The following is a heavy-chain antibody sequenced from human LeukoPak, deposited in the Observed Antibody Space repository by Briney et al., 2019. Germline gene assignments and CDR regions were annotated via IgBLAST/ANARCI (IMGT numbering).Heavy chain of an antibody. V-gene: IGHV1-2*02. Sequence: ASVKVSCKASGYTFTGYYMHWVRQAPGQGLERMGWINPNSGGTNYAQKFQGRVTMTRDTSISTAYMELSRLRSDDTAVYYCARGFGEGYYYYYMDVWGKGTTVTVSS. D-gene: IGHD3-16*01. CDR1: GYTFTGYY. J-gene: IGHJ6*03. CDR2: INPNSGGT. CDR3: ARGFGEGYYYYYMDV.